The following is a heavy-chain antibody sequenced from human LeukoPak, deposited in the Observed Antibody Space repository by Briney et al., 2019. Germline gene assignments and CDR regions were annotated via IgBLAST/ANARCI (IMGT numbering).Heavy chain of an antibody. Sequence: GGSLRLSCAASGFTFSHHGMYWVRQAPGKGLEWVSGVGPSGARTYYADSVKGRFTVSRDNSKNMVFLQMNSLRAEDTAMYYCAKDDAYLQYADWGQGTLVTVSS. V-gene: IGHV3-23*01. J-gene: IGHJ4*02. CDR2: VGPSGART. CDR3: AKDDAYLQYAD. CDR1: GFTFSHHG. D-gene: IGHD5-24*01.